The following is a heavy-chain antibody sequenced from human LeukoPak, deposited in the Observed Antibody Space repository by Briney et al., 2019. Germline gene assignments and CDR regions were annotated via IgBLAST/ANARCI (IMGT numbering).Heavy chain of an antibody. J-gene: IGHJ3*02. V-gene: IGHV3-53*05. CDR2: IGNDGRT. CDR1: GFTVSSSY. CDR3: ARGPSARFFGVAKGAFDI. D-gene: IGHD3-3*01. Sequence: PGGSLRLSCAASGFTVSSSYMSWVRQAPGKGLECVSVIGNDGRTYYANSVKGRFTISRDNSKNTLDLQMNSLRAEDTAVYYCARGPSARFFGVAKGAFDIWGHGTMVTVSS.